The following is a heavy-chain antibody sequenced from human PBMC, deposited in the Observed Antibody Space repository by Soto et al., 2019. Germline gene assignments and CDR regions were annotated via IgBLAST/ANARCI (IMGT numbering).Heavy chain of an antibody. CDR3: AKEGSGWYSWFDP. D-gene: IGHD6-19*01. CDR2: MNPNTGST. CDR1: GHTFSSHD. J-gene: IGHJ5*02. Sequence: ASVKVSCKASGHTFSSHDINWVRQATGQGLEWMGWMNPNTGSTYYADSVKGRFTISRDNSKNTLYLQMNSLRAEDTAVYYCAKEGSGWYSWFDPWGQGTLVTVSS. V-gene: IGHV1-8*01.